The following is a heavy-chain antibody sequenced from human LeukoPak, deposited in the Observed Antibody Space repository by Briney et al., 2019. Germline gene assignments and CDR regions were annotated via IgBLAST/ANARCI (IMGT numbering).Heavy chain of an antibody. CDR3: AKCTTMIVVVNSYFQH. J-gene: IGHJ1*01. D-gene: IGHD3-22*01. CDR1: GFTFSSYA. V-gene: IGHV3-23*01. Sequence: GGSLRLSCAASGFTFSSYAMSWVRQARGKGLEWVSAISGSGVSTYYADSVKGRFTISRDNSQNTLYLQMNSLRAEDTAVYYCAKCTTMIVVVNSYFQHWGQGTLVTVSS. CDR2: ISGSGVST.